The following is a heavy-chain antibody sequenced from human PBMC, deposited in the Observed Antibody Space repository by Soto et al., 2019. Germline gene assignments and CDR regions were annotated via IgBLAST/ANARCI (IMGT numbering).Heavy chain of an antibody. D-gene: IGHD2-8*01. CDR3: ARSHCTNGVCHRRRFDY. V-gene: IGHV3-66*01. CDR2: IYSGGST. CDR1: GFTVSSNY. Sequence: EVQLVESGGGLVQPGGSLRLSCAASGFTVSSNYMSWVRQAPGKGLEWVSVIYSGGSTYYADSVKGRFTISRDNSKNTLYLQMNSLRAEDTAVYYCARSHCTNGVCHRRRFDYWGQGTLVTVSS. J-gene: IGHJ4*02.